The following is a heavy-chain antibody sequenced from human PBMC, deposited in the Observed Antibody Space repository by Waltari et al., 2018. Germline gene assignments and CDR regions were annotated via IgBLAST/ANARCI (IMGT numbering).Heavy chain of an antibody. CDR1: GFTFTTYE. CDR2: ISSSCTSI. Sequence: EMQLVESGGGLVQPGGSLRLSCAASGFTFTTYEMNWVRQAPGKGLEWISYISSSCTSIYYADSVKGRVTISRDNAQDSLYLQMNSLRAEDTAVYYCARAAITGTGFDFWGQGSLVTVSS. CDR3: ARAAITGTGFDF. J-gene: IGHJ4*02. D-gene: IGHD1-20*01. V-gene: IGHV3-48*03.